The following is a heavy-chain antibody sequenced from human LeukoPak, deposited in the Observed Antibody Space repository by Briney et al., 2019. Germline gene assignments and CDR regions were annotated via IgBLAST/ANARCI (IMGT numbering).Heavy chain of an antibody. CDR2: INHSGST. CDR3: ARVDMITFGGVIDY. CDR1: GGSFSGYY. J-gene: IGHJ4*02. D-gene: IGHD3-16*01. V-gene: IGHV4-34*01. Sequence: SETLSLTCAVYGGSFSGYYWSWIRQPPGKGLEWIGEINHSGSTNYNPSLKSRVTISVDTSKNHFSLKLSSVTAADTAVYYCARVDMITFGGVIDYWGQGTLVTVSS.